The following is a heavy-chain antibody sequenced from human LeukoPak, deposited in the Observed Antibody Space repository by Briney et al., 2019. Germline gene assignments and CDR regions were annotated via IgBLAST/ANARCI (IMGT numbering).Heavy chain of an antibody. CDR3: ARDAYYYDSSGYYQGYYGMDV. D-gene: IGHD3-22*01. Sequence: GGSLRLSCAASGFTFSSYSMNWVRQAPGKGLEWVSYISSSSSTIYYADSVKGRFTISRDNAKNSLYLQMNSLRDEDTAVYYCARDAYYYDSSGYYQGYYGMDVWGQGTTVTVSS. V-gene: IGHV3-48*02. CDR1: GFTFSSYS. J-gene: IGHJ6*02. CDR2: ISSSSSTI.